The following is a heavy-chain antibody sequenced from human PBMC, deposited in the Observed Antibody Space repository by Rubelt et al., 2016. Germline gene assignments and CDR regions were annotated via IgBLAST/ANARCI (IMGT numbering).Heavy chain of an antibody. Sequence: EVQLVESGGGLVQPGGSLRLSCAASGFTVSSNDMSWVRQAPGQGLEWVATIYSGGNTHYADSVKGRFTISRDNSKNTPYLQMNSLRAEDTAVYYCAKDRAYSGGWGYFDYWGQGTLVTVSS. CDR1: GFTVSSND. J-gene: IGHJ4*02. D-gene: IGHD6-19*01. V-gene: IGHV3-66*01. CDR2: IYSGGNT. CDR3: AKDRAYSGGWGYFDY.